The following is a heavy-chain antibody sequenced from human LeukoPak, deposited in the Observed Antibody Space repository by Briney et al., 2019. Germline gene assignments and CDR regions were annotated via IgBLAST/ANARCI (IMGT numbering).Heavy chain of an antibody. CDR3: ARGEYGMDV. V-gene: IGHV3-23*01. J-gene: IGHJ6*02. D-gene: IGHD1-26*01. Sequence: GGSLRLSCAASGFTFTIYAMSWVRQAPGKGLEWVSSVSGSGRTTFYAGSVKGRCTISRDNSKNTLYLEMNRLRADDTAIYYCARGEYGMDVWGQGTTVTVSS. CDR2: VSGSGRTT. CDR1: GFTFTIYA.